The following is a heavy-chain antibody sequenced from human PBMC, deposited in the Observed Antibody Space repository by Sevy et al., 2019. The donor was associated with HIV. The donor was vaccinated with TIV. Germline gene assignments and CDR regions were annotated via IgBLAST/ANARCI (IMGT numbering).Heavy chain of an antibody. Sequence: GGSLRLSCAASGFTFSSYSMNWVRQAPGKGLERVSYISSSSSTIYYSDSVKGRITISRDNAKNSLYLQMISLRDEATAVYYCARDLYCSGGSCYSGDWFDPWGQGTLVTVSS. D-gene: IGHD2-15*01. J-gene: IGHJ5*02. V-gene: IGHV3-48*02. CDR2: ISSSSSTI. CDR1: GFTFSSYS. CDR3: ARDLYCSGGSCYSGDWFDP.